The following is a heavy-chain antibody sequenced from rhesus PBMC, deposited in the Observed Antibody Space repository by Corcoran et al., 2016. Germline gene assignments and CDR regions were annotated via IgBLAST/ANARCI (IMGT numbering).Heavy chain of an antibody. CDR2: INSAGSST. D-gene: IGHD5-24*01. CDR3: AGTLPYSGYSLSY. V-gene: IGHV3-14*01. Sequence: EVQLVESGGGLVQPGGSLRLSCAASGFTFSSYWMHWVRQAPGKGLEWISAINSAGSSTYYADSVKGRFTISRENAKNTLYLQMDGLRAEDTAVDYCAGTLPYSGYSLSYWGQGVLVTVSS. J-gene: IGHJ4*01. CDR1: GFTFSSYW.